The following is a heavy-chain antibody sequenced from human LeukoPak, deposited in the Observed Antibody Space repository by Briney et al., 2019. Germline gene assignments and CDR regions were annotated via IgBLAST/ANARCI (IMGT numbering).Heavy chain of an antibody. V-gene: IGHV3-23*01. CDR3: AKEAPHTAVLIALPEWNYIDS. Sequence: GGSLRLSCAASGFTFSSYAMSWVRQAPGRGLEWVSAISGSGGSTYYADSVKGRFTVSRDFFTSTLDLQMTSLRAEDTAVYYCAKEAPHTAVLIALPEWNYIDSWGRGILVSVSS. J-gene: IGHJ4*02. CDR1: GFTFSSYA. CDR2: ISGSGGST. D-gene: IGHD2-21*01.